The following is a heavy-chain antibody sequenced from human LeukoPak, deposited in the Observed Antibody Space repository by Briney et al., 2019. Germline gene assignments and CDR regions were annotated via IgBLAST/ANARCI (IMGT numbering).Heavy chain of an antibody. V-gene: IGHV3-21*01. CDR2: ISSSSSYI. Sequence: PGGSLRLSCAASGFTFSSYSMNWVRQAPGKGLEWVSSISSSSSYIYYADSVKGRFTISRDNAKNSLYLQMNSLRAEDTAVYYCAREGRYYGSGSGNWGQGTLVTVSS. CDR1: GFTFSSYS. J-gene: IGHJ4*02. CDR3: AREGRYYGSGSGN. D-gene: IGHD3-10*01.